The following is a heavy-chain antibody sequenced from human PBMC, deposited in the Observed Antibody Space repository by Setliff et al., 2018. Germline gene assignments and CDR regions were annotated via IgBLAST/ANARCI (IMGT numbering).Heavy chain of an antibody. Sequence: PSETLSLTCTVSGGSISNSTFYWGWIRQPPGKGLEWIGSINYHGNIFHDGTTHSTYYNPSLKSRVTISIDTSKSQFSLKLSSVTAADTALYYCAARSTPYYDLWSGPLDYWGLGTLVTVSS. J-gene: IGHJ4*02. V-gene: IGHV4-39*07. CDR3: AARSTPYYDLWSGPLDY. D-gene: IGHD3-3*01. CDR1: GGSISNSTFY. CDR2: INYHGNIFHDGTTHST.